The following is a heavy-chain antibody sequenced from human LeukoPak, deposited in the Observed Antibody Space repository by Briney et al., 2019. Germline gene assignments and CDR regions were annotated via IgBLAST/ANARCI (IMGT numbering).Heavy chain of an antibody. Sequence: PSETLSLTCTVSGGSISSYYWSWIRQPPGKGLEWIGYIYYSGSTNHNPSLKSRVTISVDTSKNQFSLKLSSVTAADTAVYYCAREANCGGDCYSDAFDIWGQGTMVTVSS. V-gene: IGHV4-59*01. J-gene: IGHJ3*02. D-gene: IGHD2-21*02. CDR1: GGSISSYY. CDR3: AREANCGGDCYSDAFDI. CDR2: IYYSGST.